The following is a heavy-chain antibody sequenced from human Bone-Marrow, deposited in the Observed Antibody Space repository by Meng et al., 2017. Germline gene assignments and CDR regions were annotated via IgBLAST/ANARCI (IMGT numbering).Heavy chain of an antibody. CDR2: IIPIFGTA. CDR3: ARVSSGYDSPYYYYGMDV. D-gene: IGHD5-12*01. V-gene: IGHV1-69*05. CDR1: GGTFSSYA. Sequence: SVKVSCKASGGTFSSYAISWVRQAPGQGLEWMGGIIPIFGTANYAQKFQGRVTITTDESTSTAYMELSSLRSEDTAVYYCARVSSGYDSPYYYYGMDVWGQGNTVTGAS. J-gene: IGHJ6*02.